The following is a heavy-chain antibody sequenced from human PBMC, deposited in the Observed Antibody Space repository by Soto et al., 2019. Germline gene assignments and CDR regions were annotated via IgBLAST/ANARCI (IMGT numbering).Heavy chain of an antibody. V-gene: IGHV2-70*01. J-gene: IGHJ4*02. CDR2: IDWDDDK. Sequence: SGPTLLNPTQTLTLTCTFSGFSLSTSGMCVSRIRQPPGKALEWLALIDWDDDKYYSTSLKTRLTISKDTSKNQVVLTMTNMEQVDTATYYCSRSLAAAGSWYELYYFDYWGQGTLVTVSS. CDR1: GFSLSTSGMC. D-gene: IGHD6-13*01. CDR3: SRSLAAAGSWYELYYFDY.